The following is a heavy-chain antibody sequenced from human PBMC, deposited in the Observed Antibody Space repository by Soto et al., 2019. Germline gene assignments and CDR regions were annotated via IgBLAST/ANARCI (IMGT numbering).Heavy chain of an antibody. CDR3: ASSGVVVPAANDAFDI. CDR1: GFTFSDYY. D-gene: IGHD2-2*01. V-gene: IGHV3-11*01. J-gene: IGHJ3*02. CDR2: ISSSGSTI. Sequence: GGSLRLSCAASGFTFSDYYMSWIRQAPGKGLEWVSYISSSGSTIYYADSVKGRFTISRDNAKNSLYLQMNSLRAEDTAVYYCASSGVVVPAANDAFDIWGQGTMVTVSS.